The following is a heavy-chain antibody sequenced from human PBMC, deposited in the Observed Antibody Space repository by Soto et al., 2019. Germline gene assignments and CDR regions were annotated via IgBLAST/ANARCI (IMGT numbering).Heavy chain of an antibody. D-gene: IGHD2-8*01. V-gene: IGHV1-46*03. CDR3: ARGSDVVLMVFAIPGVVWFDP. Sequence: QVQLVQSGAEVKKPGASVKVSCKASGYTFTNYYMHWVRQAPGQGLEWMGIINPSGDSTSYAQKFQGIVTMIRDTSPSTVYMELSSLISEDTAVYYCARGSDVVLMVFAIPGVVWFDPWGQGTLVTVSS. J-gene: IGHJ5*02. CDR1: GYTFTNYY. CDR2: INPSGDST.